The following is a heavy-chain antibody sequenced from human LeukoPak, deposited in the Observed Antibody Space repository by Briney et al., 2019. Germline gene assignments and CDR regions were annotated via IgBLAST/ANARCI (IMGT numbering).Heavy chain of an antibody. CDR3: ARDYYDSSGFYYFDY. J-gene: IGHJ4*02. Sequence: GGSLRLSCAASGFTFSDYYMSWIRQAPGKGLEWVSYISISSSTIYYADSVKGPFTISRDNAKNSLYLQMNSLRAEDTAVYYCARDYYDSSGFYYFDYWGQGTLVTVSS. V-gene: IGHV3-11*04. CDR1: GFTFSDYY. CDR2: ISISSSTI. D-gene: IGHD3-22*01.